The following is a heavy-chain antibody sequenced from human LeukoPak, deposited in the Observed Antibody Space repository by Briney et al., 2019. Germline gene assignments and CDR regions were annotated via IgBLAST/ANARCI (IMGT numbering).Heavy chain of an antibody. CDR1: GGSFSGYY. Sequence: SETLSLTCAVYGGSFSGYYWSWIRQPPGKGLEWIGEINHSGSTNYNPSLKSRVTISVDTSKNQFSLKLSSVTAADTAVYYCARGRRGPYDSSGYSIYYYYYYMDVWGKGTTVTVSS. D-gene: IGHD3-22*01. V-gene: IGHV4-34*01. CDR3: ARGRRGPYDSSGYSIYYYYYYMDV. J-gene: IGHJ6*03. CDR2: INHSGST.